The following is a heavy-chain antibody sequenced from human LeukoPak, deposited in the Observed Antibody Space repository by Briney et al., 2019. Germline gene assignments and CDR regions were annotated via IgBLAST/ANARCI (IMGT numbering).Heavy chain of an antibody. CDR2: IYYSGST. V-gene: IGHV4-30-4*01. Sequence: PSQTLSLTCTVSGGSISSGDYYWSWIRQPPGKGLEWIGYIYYSGSTYYNPSLKGRVTISVDTSKNQFSLKLSSVTAADTAVYYCARAITIFGVGPYGMDVWGQGTTVTVSS. CDR1: GGSISSGDYY. J-gene: IGHJ6*02. CDR3: ARAITIFGVGPYGMDV. D-gene: IGHD3-3*01.